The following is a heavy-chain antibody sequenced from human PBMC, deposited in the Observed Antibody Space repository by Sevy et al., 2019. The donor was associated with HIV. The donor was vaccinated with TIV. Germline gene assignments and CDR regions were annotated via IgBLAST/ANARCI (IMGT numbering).Heavy chain of an antibody. Sequence: GESLRLSCAASGFTFATYSMSWVRQAPGKGLEWVSTFSFGCGRINYADSVKGRFTISRDDSKNTLFLQMNSLRAEDTATYFCAREGCTQPHDYWGQGTLVTVSS. V-gene: IGHV3-23*01. CDR3: AREGCTQPHDY. CDR2: FSFGCGRI. J-gene: IGHJ4*02. CDR1: GFTFATYS. D-gene: IGHD2-8*01.